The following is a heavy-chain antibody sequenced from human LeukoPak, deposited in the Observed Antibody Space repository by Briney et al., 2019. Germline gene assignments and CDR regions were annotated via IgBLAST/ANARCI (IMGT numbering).Heavy chain of an antibody. Sequence: GGSLRLSCAASGFTXSNAWMSWVRQAPGKGLEWVSVIYIGGTTYYTDSVKGRFIISRDNSKNTVYLQMNGLRAEDTAVYYCAGGYRAYDYLDYWGQGTLVTVSS. CDR1: GFTXSNAW. D-gene: IGHD5-12*01. CDR3: AGGYRAYDYLDY. V-gene: IGHV3-66*01. CDR2: IYIGGTT. J-gene: IGHJ4*02.